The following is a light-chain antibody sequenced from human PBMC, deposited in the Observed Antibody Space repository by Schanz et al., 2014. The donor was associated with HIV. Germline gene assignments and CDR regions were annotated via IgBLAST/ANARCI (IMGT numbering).Light chain of an antibody. CDR3: ATWDDSLNVWV. CDR2: SSY. J-gene: IGLJ3*02. CDR1: SSNIGSKT. V-gene: IGLV1-44*01. Sequence: QSVLTQPPSASGTPGQRVTISCSGSSSNIGSKTVNWHQQLPGTAPKLLIHSSYHRPSGVPDRFSGSKSGTSASLAISGLQSEDEADYYCATWDDSLNVWVFGGGTKLTVL.